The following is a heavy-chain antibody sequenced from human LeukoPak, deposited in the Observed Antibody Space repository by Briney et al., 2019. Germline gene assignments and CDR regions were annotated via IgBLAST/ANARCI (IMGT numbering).Heavy chain of an antibody. Sequence: SETLSLTCTVSGGSISSYYWSWIRQPPGKGLEWIGYIYYSGSTNYNPSLRSRVTISVDTSKNQFSLKLSSVTAADTAVYYCARQSIGDWYFDLWGRGTLVTVSS. CDR2: IYYSGST. J-gene: IGHJ2*01. CDR3: ARQSIGDWYFDL. D-gene: IGHD6-6*01. V-gene: IGHV4-59*08. CDR1: GGSISSYY.